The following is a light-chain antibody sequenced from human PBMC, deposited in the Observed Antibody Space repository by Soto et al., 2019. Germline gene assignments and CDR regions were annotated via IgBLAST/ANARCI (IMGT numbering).Light chain of an antibody. J-gene: IGLJ3*02. CDR2: EVT. Sequence: QSALTQPASVSGSPGQSITISCTGTSSDVGGYNYVSWYQQYPGKAPKLMIYEVTNRPSGVSNRFSGSKSGNTASLTISGLQAEDEADYFCSSYTSSSTQVFGGGTQLTVL. V-gene: IGLV2-14*01. CDR3: SSYTSSSTQV. CDR1: SSDVGGYNY.